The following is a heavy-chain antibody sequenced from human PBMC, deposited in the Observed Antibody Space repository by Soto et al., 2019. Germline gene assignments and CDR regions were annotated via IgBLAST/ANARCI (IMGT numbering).Heavy chain of an antibody. D-gene: IGHD4-17*01. CDR1: GGTFSSYT. CDR3: AREGYGDYDDYYYYMDV. CDR2: IIPILGIA. Sequence: QVQLVQSGAEVKKPGSSVKVSCKASGGTFSSYTISWVRQAPGQGLEWMGRIIPILGIANYAQKFQGRVTITADKSTSTAYMELSSLRSEDTAVDYCAREGYGDYDDYYYYMDVWGKGTTVTVSS. J-gene: IGHJ6*03. V-gene: IGHV1-69*08.